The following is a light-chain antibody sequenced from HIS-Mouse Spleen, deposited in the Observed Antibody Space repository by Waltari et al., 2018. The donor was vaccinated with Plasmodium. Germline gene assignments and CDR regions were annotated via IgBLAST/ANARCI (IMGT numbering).Light chain of an antibody. CDR3: QQYDNLPPGFT. V-gene: IGKV1D-8*02. CDR2: AAS. Sequence: AIWMTQSPSLLSASTGDRLTISCRISQGISSYLAWYQQKPGKAPELLIYAASTLQSGVPSRFSGSGSGTDFTFTISSLQPEDIATYYCQQYDNLPPGFTFGPGTKVDIK. CDR1: QGISSY. J-gene: IGKJ3*01.